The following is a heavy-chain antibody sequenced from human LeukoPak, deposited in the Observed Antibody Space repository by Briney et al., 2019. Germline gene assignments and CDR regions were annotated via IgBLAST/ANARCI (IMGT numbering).Heavy chain of an antibody. V-gene: IGHV1-8*01. CDR1: GYTFTSYN. CDR2: MSPNSGNT. CDR3: TRGPPNWGFDF. Sequence: GASVKVSCKASGYTFTSYNINWVRQATGQGFERMGWMSPNSGNTGYAQKFQSRVTMTRETSISTGYMELSSLRSEDTAVYYCTRGPPNWGFDFWGQGTLVTVSS. D-gene: IGHD7-27*01. J-gene: IGHJ4*02.